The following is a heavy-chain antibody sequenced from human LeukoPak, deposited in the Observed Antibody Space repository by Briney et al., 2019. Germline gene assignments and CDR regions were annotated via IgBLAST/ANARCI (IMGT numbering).Heavy chain of an antibody. V-gene: IGHV3-53*01. Sequence: GGSLRLSCAVSGFTVSSNHMSWVRQAPGKGLEWVSVIYSGGSTDYADSVKGRFTISRDNSKNTVYIQMNSLRAEDTAVYYCARDPSYGDYTRFDYWGQATLVTVST. CDR3: ARDPSYGDYTRFDY. CDR1: GFTVSSNH. CDR2: IYSGGST. D-gene: IGHD4-17*01. J-gene: IGHJ4*02.